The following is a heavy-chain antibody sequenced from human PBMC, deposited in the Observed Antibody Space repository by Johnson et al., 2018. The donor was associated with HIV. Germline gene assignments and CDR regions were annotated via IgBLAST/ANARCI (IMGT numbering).Heavy chain of an antibody. Sequence: VQLVESGGRVVRPGGSLRLSCAASGFTFEDYGMSWVRQAPGKGLEWVSLISWDGGSTYYADSVKGRFTISRDNSKNSLYLQMSSLRTEDTALYYCVKDIQVGVSDAFDIWGQGTTVTVSS. CDR1: GFTFEDYG. D-gene: IGHD3-3*01. V-gene: IGHV3-43*01. CDR3: VKDIQVGVSDAFDI. J-gene: IGHJ3*02. CDR2: ISWDGGST.